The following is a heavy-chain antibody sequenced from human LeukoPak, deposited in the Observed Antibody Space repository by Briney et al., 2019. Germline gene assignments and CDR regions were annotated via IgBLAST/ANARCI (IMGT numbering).Heavy chain of an antibody. V-gene: IGHV1-18*01. D-gene: IGHD2-2*01. CDR3: ARLVGEYCSSTSRYGRRGYYYMDV. CDR1: GYTFSSYG. Sequence: ASLKLFCTASGYTFSSYGISWVRQAPGQGLEWMGWISAYNGNTNYAQKLQGRVTMTTDTSTSTAYMELRSLRSDDTAVYYCARLVGEYCSSTSRYGRRGYYYMDVWGKGTTVTVSS. CDR2: ISAYNGNT. J-gene: IGHJ6*03.